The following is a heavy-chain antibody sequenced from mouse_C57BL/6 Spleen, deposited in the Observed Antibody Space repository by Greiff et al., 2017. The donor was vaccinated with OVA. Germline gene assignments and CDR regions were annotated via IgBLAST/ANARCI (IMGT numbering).Heavy chain of an antibody. CDR2: IDPETGGT. Sequence: QVQLQQSGAELVRPGASVTLSCKASGYTFTDYEMHWVKQTPVHGLEWIGAIDPETGGTAYNQKFKGKAILTADKSSSTAYMELRSLTSEDSAVYYCTRRLLQAMDYWGQGTSVTVSS. V-gene: IGHV1-15*01. CDR1: GYTFTDYE. CDR3: TRRLLQAMDY. D-gene: IGHD1-1*01. J-gene: IGHJ4*01.